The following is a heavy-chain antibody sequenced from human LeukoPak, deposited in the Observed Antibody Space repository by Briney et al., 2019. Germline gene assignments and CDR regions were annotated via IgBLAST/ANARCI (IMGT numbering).Heavy chain of an antibody. Sequence: GASVKVYCKASGYTFTSYGISWLRQAPGQGLEWMGWISAYNGNTNYAQKLQGRVTMTTDTSTSTAYMELRSLRSDDTAVYYCARTSGWHYYYYYYMDVWGKGTTVTVSS. CDR2: ISAYNGNT. D-gene: IGHD6-19*01. V-gene: IGHV1-18*01. CDR1: GYTFTSYG. J-gene: IGHJ6*03. CDR3: ARTSGWHYYYYYYMDV.